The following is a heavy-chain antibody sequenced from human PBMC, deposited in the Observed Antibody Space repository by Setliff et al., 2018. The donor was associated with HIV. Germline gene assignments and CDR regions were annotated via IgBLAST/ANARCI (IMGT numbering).Heavy chain of an antibody. CDR3: ARDARLSGSYYGMDV. D-gene: IGHD1-26*01. J-gene: IGHJ6*02. V-gene: IGHV4-39*02. CDR2: LYYRGTT. CDR1: SGSISTLYSYY. Sequence: SETLSLTCSVSSGSISTLYSYYWGWVRQPPGKGPEWIGSLYYRGTTYYNPSLKSRVTISTGTSNNQFSLTLSSVTAADTAVYYCARDARLSGSYYGMDVWGQGTTVTVSS.